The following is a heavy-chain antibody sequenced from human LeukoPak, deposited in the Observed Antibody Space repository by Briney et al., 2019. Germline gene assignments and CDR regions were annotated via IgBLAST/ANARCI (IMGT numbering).Heavy chain of an antibody. J-gene: IGHJ4*02. V-gene: IGHV3-48*03. CDR3: ARGWRYFDF. D-gene: IGHD3-3*01. Sequence: QPGGSLRLSCAASGFTFSSYEMNWVRQAPGKGLEWVSYISASGSTIYYADSVKGRFTLSRDSAKNSLYLQMNSLRAEDTAVYYCARGWRYFDFWGQGTLVTVSS. CDR1: GFTFSSYE. CDR2: ISASGSTI.